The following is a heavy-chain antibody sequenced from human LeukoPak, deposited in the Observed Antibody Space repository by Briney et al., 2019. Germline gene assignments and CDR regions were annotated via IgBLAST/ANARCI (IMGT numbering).Heavy chain of an antibody. V-gene: IGHV3-23*01. CDR3: AKRADCSGGSCYSGGDYYYGMDV. Sequence: GGSLRLSCAASGFTFSSYAMSWVRQAPGKGLEWASAISGSGGSTYYADSVKGRFTISRDNSKNTLYLQMNSLRAEDTAVYYCAKRADCSGGSCYSGGDYYYGMDVWGQGTTVTVSS. CDR1: GFTFSSYA. D-gene: IGHD2-15*01. CDR2: ISGSGGST. J-gene: IGHJ6*02.